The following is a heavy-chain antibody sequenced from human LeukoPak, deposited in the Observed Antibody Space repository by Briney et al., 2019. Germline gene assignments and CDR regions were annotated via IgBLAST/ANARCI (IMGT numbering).Heavy chain of an antibody. Sequence: ASVKVFCKASGVTFSNSGITWVRQAPGQGLEWMGRIIPVLEEAQYAQNFQGRVTMTRNTSISTAYMELSSLRSEDTAVYYCARGPDIDYWGQGTLVTVSS. CDR2: IIPVLEEA. V-gene: IGHV1-69*04. CDR3: ARGPDIDY. CDR1: GVTFSNSG. D-gene: IGHD1-14*01. J-gene: IGHJ4*02.